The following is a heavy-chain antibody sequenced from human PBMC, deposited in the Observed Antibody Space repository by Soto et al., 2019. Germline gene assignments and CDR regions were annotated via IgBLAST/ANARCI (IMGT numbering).Heavy chain of an antibody. CDR2: IHADNGNT. CDR1: GHTFNNFG. V-gene: IGHV1-18*04. Sequence: QVQLVQSETEVKNPGASVRVSCKASGHTFNNFGITWVRQAPGQGLEWMGWIHADNGNTNYAQDLQGRVTMTADRYTSTAYMELWSLRSDDTAVYYCARGNSYGSYWYFDLWGRGTLVIVSS. D-gene: IGHD5-18*01. J-gene: IGHJ2*01. CDR3: ARGNSYGSYWYFDL.